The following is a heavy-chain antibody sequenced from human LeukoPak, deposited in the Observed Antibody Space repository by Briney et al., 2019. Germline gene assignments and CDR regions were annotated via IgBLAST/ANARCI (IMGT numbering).Heavy chain of an antibody. Sequence: ASVKVSCKASGYTFTGYYMHWVRQAPGQGLEWMGRINPNSGGTNYAQKFQGRVTMTRDTSISTAYMELSRLRSDDTAVYYCARAKYSSGWPDAFDIWGQGTVVTVSS. V-gene: IGHV1-2*06. CDR2: INPNSGGT. D-gene: IGHD6-19*01. CDR1: GYTFTGYY. CDR3: ARAKYSSGWPDAFDI. J-gene: IGHJ3*02.